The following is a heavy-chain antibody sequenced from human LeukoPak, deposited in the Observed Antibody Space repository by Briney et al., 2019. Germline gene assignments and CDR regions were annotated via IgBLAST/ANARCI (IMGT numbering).Heavy chain of an antibody. D-gene: IGHD3-22*01. Sequence: EASVKVSCKASGYTFTSYGISWVRQAPGQGLEWMGWISAYNGNTNYAQKFQGRVTMTRDMSTSTVYMELSSLRSEDTAVYYCAREGGTYYYDSSGNTNWFDPWGQGTLVTVSS. V-gene: IGHV1-18*01. CDR2: ISAYNGNT. CDR1: GYTFTSYG. J-gene: IGHJ5*02. CDR3: AREGGTYYYDSSGNTNWFDP.